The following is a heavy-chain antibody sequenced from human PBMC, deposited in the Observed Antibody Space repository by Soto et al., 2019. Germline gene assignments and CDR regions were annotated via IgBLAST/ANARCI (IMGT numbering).Heavy chain of an antibody. V-gene: IGHV1-69*02. Sequence: QVQLGQSGAELKKPGSSVKVSFKASGDTFSVYTINWVRQAPGLGLEWMGRVNPILSMSNYAQKFQGRVTMTADKSTSTAYMELRSLRSEDTAFYYCATSYGSGYRAFDYWGQGALVTVSS. CDR3: ATSYGSGYRAFDY. J-gene: IGHJ4*02. CDR2: VNPILSMS. D-gene: IGHD3-10*01. CDR1: GDTFSVYT.